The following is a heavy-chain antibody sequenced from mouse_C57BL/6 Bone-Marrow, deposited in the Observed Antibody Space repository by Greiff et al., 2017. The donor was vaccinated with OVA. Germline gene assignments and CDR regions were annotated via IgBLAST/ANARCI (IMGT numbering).Heavy chain of an antibody. V-gene: IGHV1-19*01. D-gene: IGHD1-1*01. CDR1: GYTFTDYY. CDR3: ARGDGKNY. J-gene: IGHJ2*01. CDR2: INPYNGGT. Sequence: VQLKESGPVLVKPGASVKMSCKASGYTFTDYYMNWVKQSHGKSLEWIGVINPYNGGTSYNQKFKGKATLTVDKSSSTAYMELNSLTSEDSAVYYCARGDGKNYWGQGTTLTVSS.